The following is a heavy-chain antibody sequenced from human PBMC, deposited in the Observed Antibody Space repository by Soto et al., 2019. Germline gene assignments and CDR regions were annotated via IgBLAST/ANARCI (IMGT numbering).Heavy chain of an antibody. Sequence: EMQLVESGGGLVNPGGSLRLSCAASGLIVNNNYMNWVRQHPGMAREWGSVIHSGNSASYADYVLGRFTISIHNSKNMVYLQMNSLRAEDTAVYYCARDPGYCSGGICYRYMDVWGKGTTVTVSS. V-gene: IGHV3-53*04. J-gene: IGHJ6*03. CDR2: IHSGNSA. CDR1: GLIVNNNY. D-gene: IGHD2-15*01. CDR3: ARDPGYCSGGICYRYMDV.